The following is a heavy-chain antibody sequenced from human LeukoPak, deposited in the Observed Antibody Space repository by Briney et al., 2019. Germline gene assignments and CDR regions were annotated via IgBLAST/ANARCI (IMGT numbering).Heavy chain of an antibody. J-gene: IGHJ4*02. D-gene: IGHD6-19*01. CDR2: ISSSSSYI. CDR3: AMTSAGIAVAGTDY. CDR1: GFTFSSYS. V-gene: IGHV3-21*01. Sequence: GGSLRLSCAASGFTFSSYSMNWVRQAPGKGLEWVSSISSSSSYIYYADSVKGRFTISRDNAKNSLYLQMNSLRAEDTAVYYCAMTSAGIAVAGTDYWGQGTLVTVSS.